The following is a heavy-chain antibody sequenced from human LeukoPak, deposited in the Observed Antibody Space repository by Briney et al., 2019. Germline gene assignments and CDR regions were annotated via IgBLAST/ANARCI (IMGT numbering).Heavy chain of an antibody. J-gene: IGHJ6*03. CDR1: GGSFSGYY. V-gene: IGHV4-34*01. Sequence: SETLSLTCAVYGGSFSGYYWSWIRQPPGKGLEWIGETNHSGSTNYNPSLKSRVTISVDTSKNQFSLKLSSVTAADTAVYYCARTLIAAAAYGRMGYYYYYMDVWGKGTTVTVSS. CDR3: ARTLIAAAAYGRMGYYYYYMDV. D-gene: IGHD6-13*01. CDR2: TNHSGST.